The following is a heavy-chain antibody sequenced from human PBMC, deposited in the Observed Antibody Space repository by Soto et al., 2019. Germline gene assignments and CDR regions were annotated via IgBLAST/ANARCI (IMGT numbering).Heavy chain of an antibody. V-gene: IGHV3-23*01. CDR2: ISGSGGST. CDR1: GFTFSSYA. Sequence: GGSLRLSCAASGFTFSSYAMSWVRQAPGKGLEWVSAISGSGGSTYYADSVKGRFTISRDNSKNTPYLQMNSLRAEDTAVYYCAKDIGFCSGGSCQGSWFDPWGQGTLVTVSS. CDR3: AKDIGFCSGGSCQGSWFDP. J-gene: IGHJ5*02. D-gene: IGHD2-15*01.